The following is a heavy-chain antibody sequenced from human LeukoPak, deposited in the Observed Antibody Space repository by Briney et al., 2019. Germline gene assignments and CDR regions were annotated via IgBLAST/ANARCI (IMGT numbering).Heavy chain of an antibody. D-gene: IGHD3-10*01. CDR1: GFIFRTYG. Sequence: GRSLRLSCAASGFIFRTYGMHWVRQAPGKGLEWVAVMSYDGSTKYYGDPVKGRSTISRDNSKNMLYLQMNSLRAEDTAVYYCAKDSGELLYGDAFDIWGQGTMVRVSS. V-gene: IGHV3-30*18. J-gene: IGHJ3*02. CDR3: AKDSGELLYGDAFDI. CDR2: MSYDGSTK.